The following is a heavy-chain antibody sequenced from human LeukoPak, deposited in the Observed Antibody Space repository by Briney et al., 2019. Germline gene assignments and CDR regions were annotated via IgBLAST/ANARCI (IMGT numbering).Heavy chain of an antibody. CDR2: IIPIFGTA. D-gene: IGHD1-26*01. V-gene: IGHV1-69*13. Sequence: ASVKVSCKASGGTFSSYAISWVRQAPGQGLEWMGGIIPIFGTANYAQKFQGRVMITADESTSTAYMELSSLRSEDTAVYYCAGYSGSYPMDYWGQGTLVTVSS. CDR1: GGTFSSYA. CDR3: AGYSGSYPMDY. J-gene: IGHJ4*02.